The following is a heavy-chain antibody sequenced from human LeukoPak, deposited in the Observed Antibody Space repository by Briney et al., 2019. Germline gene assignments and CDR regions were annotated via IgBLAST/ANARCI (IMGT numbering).Heavy chain of an antibody. CDR2: IYYSGST. CDR1: GGSISSYY. Sequence: SETLPLTCTVSGGSISSYYWSWIRQPPGKGLEWIGYIYYSGSTNYNPSLKSRVTISVDTSKNQFSLKLSSVTAADTAVYYCARAPIVVVPAALTHDAFDIWGQGTMVTVSS. CDR3: ARAPIVVVPAALTHDAFDI. D-gene: IGHD2-2*01. V-gene: IGHV4-59*12. J-gene: IGHJ3*02.